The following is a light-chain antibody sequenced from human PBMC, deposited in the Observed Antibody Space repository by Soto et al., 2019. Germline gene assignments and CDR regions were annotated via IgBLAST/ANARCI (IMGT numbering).Light chain of an antibody. J-gene: IGKJ1*01. CDR3: QQYGTSPWT. CDR1: QSVSSGY. V-gene: IGKV3-20*01. Sequence: EIVLTQSPGTLSLSPGERATLSCRASQSVSSGYFAWYQQKPGQAPSLLIYGASSRAAGVPDRFSGSGSGTDFTLTISRLEPADFAVYYCQQYGTSPWTFGQGTKVEIK. CDR2: GAS.